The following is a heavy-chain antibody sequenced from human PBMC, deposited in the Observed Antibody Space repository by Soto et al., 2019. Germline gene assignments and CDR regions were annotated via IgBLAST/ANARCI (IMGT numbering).Heavy chain of an antibody. J-gene: IGHJ4*02. CDR2: IDPISGGT. Sequence: ASVKVSCKTSGYTFTGHHIHWVRQAPGQGLEWMGWIDPISGGTKYREKFQGRVSITRDKSSSTAYMELSSLTSDDSAVYYCAKDGRHCSGGSCPQGHWGQGTLVTVSS. CDR3: AKDGRHCSGGSCPQGH. V-gene: IGHV1-2*02. CDR1: GYTFTGHH. D-gene: IGHD2-15*01.